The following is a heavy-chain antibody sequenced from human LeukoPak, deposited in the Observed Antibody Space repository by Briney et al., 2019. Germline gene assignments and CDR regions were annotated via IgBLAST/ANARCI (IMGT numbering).Heavy chain of an antibody. Sequence: SVKVSCKASGGTFSSYAISWVRQAPGQGLEWMGGIIPIFGTANYAQKFQGRVTITTDESTSTAYMELSSLRSEDTAVYYCARGAYYDSSGYYYPDAFDIWGQGTMVTVSS. CDR3: ARGAYYDSSGYYYPDAFDI. CDR1: GGTFSSYA. D-gene: IGHD3-22*01. J-gene: IGHJ3*02. V-gene: IGHV1-69*05. CDR2: IIPIFGTA.